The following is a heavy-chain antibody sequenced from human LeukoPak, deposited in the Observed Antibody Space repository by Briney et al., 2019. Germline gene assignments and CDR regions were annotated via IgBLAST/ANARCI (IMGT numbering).Heavy chain of an antibody. CDR2: ISGRSGTT. Sequence: SGGSLRLSCVASGFTFTSSAMSWVRQAPGKGLEWVPAISGRSGTTYYADSVKGRFTISRDNSKNTLYLQMNSLRAEDTAVYYCAKDNWWGYYDSSGYYQRMGFWYFDLWGRGTLVTVSS. J-gene: IGHJ2*01. CDR1: GFTFTSSA. V-gene: IGHV3-23*01. CDR3: AKDNWWGYYDSSGYYQRMGFWYFDL. D-gene: IGHD3-22*01.